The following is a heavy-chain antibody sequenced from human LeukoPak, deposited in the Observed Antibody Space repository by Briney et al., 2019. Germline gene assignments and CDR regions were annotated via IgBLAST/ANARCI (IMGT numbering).Heavy chain of an antibody. D-gene: IGHD1-26*01. CDR3: AKDDRVGAIPFVFTNWVYWGPFDY. CDR1: GFTFSSYG. CDR2: ISYDGSNK. V-gene: IGHV3-30*18. J-gene: IGHJ4*02. Sequence: GGSLRLSCAASGFTFSSYGMHWVRQAPGKGLEWVAVISYDGSNKYYADSVKGRFTISRDNSKNTLYPQMNSLRAEDTAVYYCAKDDRVGAIPFVFTNWVYWGPFDYWGQGTLVTVSS.